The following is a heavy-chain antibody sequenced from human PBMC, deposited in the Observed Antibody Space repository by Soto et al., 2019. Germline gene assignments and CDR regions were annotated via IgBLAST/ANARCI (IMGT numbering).Heavy chain of an antibody. J-gene: IGHJ4*02. CDR1: GGSFSGYY. V-gene: IGHV4-34*01. Sequence: QVQLQQWGAGLLKPSETLSLTCAVYGGSFSGYYWCWIRQPPGRGLEWIGEINHSGSTNYNPSLKSRVTISVDTSKNQFSLKLSSVTAADTAVYYCARGWQLPDYWGQGTLVTVSS. CDR2: INHSGST. CDR3: ARGWQLPDY. D-gene: IGHD6-6*01.